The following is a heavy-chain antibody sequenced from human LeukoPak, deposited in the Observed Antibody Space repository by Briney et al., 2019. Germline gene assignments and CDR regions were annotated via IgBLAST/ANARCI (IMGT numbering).Heavy chain of an antibody. Sequence: GGSLRLSCAASGFTFDDYAMHWVRQAPGKGLQWVSGISSSGGSTYQVDSVKGRFTISRDNSKDTLYLQMNSLRAEDTAVYYCARSLSSRFSGPRRPYYFDYWGQGTLVTVSS. J-gene: IGHJ4*02. CDR3: ARSLSSRFSGPRRPYYFDY. D-gene: IGHD3-16*02. V-gene: IGHV3-23*01. CDR2: ISSSGGST. CDR1: GFTFDDYA.